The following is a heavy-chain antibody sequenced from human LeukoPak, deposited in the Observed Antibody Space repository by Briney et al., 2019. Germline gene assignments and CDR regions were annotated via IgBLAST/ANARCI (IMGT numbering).Heavy chain of an antibody. CDR3: ARGGYGDYGMDV. D-gene: IGHD4-17*01. CDR2: ISSSSSYI. CDR1: GFTFSAYS. J-gene: IGHJ6*02. V-gene: IGHV3-21*01. Sequence: GGSLRLSCAVSGFTFSAYSMSWVRQAPGKGLEWVSSISSSSSYIYYADSVKGRFTISRDNAKSSLYLQMNSLRAEDTAVYYCARGGYGDYGMDVWGQGTTVTVSS.